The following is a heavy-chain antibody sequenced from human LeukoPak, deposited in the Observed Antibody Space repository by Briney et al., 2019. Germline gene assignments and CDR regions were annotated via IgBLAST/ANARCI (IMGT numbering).Heavy chain of an antibody. Sequence: GGSLRLSCAASGFTFSSYGMQWVRQTPGKGLERVAFIRYDGSNKYYADSVKGRFTISRDNSKNTLYLQMNSLRAEDTAVYYCAKDRRAAELFDYWGQGTLVTVSS. D-gene: IGHD6-13*01. CDR1: GFTFSSYG. CDR2: IRYDGSNK. CDR3: AKDRRAAELFDY. J-gene: IGHJ4*02. V-gene: IGHV3-30*02.